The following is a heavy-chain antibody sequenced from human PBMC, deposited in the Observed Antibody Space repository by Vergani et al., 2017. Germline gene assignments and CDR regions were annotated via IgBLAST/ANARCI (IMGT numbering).Heavy chain of an antibody. Sequence: QAPLQESCPRLVKPSQTLSLTCSFSGGPLDIHSQTLGWIRPPAGEGLEWIGLIDVKGNSNFSPSLESRVTMSADASRGRFSLNLRSVTTSDTAVYYCVRVLHTSYILGAFDIWGQGIKVTVSS. CDR1: GGPLDIHSQT. D-gene: IGHD2-21*01. J-gene: IGHJ3*02. CDR3: VRVLHTSYILGAFDI. CDR2: IDVKGNS. V-gene: IGHV4-61*02.